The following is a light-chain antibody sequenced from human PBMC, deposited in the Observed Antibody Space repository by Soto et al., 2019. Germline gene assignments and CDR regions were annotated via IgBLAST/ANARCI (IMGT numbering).Light chain of an antibody. CDR2: EVS. J-gene: IGLJ1*01. CDR1: SSDVGGYNY. V-gene: IGLV2-14*01. Sequence: QSALTQPASVSGSPGQSITISCTGTSSDVGGYNYVSWYQQHPGKAPKLMIYEVSNRPSGVSNRFSGSKSGNTASLTISGLQAEDEADYYCSSYTSSANVFGTGTKVPS. CDR3: SSYTSSANV.